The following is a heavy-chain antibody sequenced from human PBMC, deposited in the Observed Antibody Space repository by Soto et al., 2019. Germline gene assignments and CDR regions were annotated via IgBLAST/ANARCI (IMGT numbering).Heavy chain of an antibody. Sequence: QVQLVESGGGVVQPGRSLRLSCAASGFTFSSYGMHWVRQAPGKGLEWVAVIWYDGSNKYYADSVKGRFTISRDNSNNTLYLKKNTLRADDTAVYYCARDLRYFDSYYYYGMDVWGQGTTVTVSS. CDR1: GFTFSSYG. J-gene: IGHJ6*02. D-gene: IGHD3-9*01. CDR3: ARDLRYFDSYYYYGMDV. V-gene: IGHV3-33*01. CDR2: IWYDGSNK.